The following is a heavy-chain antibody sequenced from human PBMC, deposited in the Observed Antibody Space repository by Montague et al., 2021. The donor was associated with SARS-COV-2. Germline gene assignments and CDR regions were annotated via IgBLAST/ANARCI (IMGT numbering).Heavy chain of an antibody. D-gene: IGHD5-18*01. J-gene: IGHJ2*01. Sequence: SETLSLTCTVSGGSISGYYWSWIRQPPGKGLEWIGYIYRSGNTKYNPSLKSRVSISADTSKNQFSLRLSSVTAADTAVYYCAREYRIELWQTNWHFGLWGRGTLVTVSS. V-gene: IGHV4-59*01. CDR3: AREYRIELWQTNWHFGL. CDR1: GGSISGYY. CDR2: IYRSGNT.